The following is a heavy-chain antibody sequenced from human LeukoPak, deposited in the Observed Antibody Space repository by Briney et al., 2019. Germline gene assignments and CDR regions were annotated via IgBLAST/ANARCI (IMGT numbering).Heavy chain of an antibody. CDR3: AKDMVRGITPFDY. V-gene: IGHV3-23*01. J-gene: IGHJ4*02. D-gene: IGHD3-10*01. Sequence: GGSLGLSCAASGFTFSSYAMSWVRQAPGKGLEWDSAISGSGGSTYYADSVKGRFTISRDNSKNTLYLQMNSLRAEDTAVYYCAKDMVRGITPFDYWGQGALVTVSS. CDR2: ISGSGGST. CDR1: GFTFSSYA.